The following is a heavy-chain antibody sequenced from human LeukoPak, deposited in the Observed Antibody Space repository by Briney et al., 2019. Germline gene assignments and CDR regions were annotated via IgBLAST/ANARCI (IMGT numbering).Heavy chain of an antibody. CDR3: VRRGLRFYAFDI. CDR2: IYTSGST. D-gene: IGHD3-3*01. Sequence: PSETLSLTCTVSGGSISSGSYYWSWIRQPAGKGLEWIGRIYTSGSTNYNPSLKSRVTISVDTSKNQFSLKLSSVTAADTAVYYCVRRGLRFYAFDIWGQGTMVTVSS. V-gene: IGHV4-61*02. CDR1: GGSISSGSYY. J-gene: IGHJ3*02.